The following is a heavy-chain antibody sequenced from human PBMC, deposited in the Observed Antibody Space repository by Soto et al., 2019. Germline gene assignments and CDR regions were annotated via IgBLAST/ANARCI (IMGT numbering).Heavy chain of an antibody. CDR1: GGSVNGYY. CDR2: INHTGGT. J-gene: IGHJ4*02. V-gene: IGHV4-34*10. CDR3: ASLGTTITSFDY. Sequence: SETLSLTCAVYGGSVNGYYWNWIRQPPGKGLEWIGEINHTGGTHYNPSLKSRVTMSVDTSKNQFSLQLSSVTAADTAVYYCASLGTTITSFDYWGQGTLVTVSS. D-gene: IGHD4-4*01.